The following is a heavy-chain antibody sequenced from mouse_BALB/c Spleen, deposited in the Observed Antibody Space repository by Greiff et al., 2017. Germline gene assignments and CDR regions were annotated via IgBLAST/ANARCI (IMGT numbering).Heavy chain of an antibody. CDR1: GYTFTSYW. J-gene: IGHJ3*01. Sequence: QVQLKESGAELARPGASVKLSCKASGYTFTSYWMQWVKQRPGQGLEWIGAIYPGDGDTRYTQKFKGKATLTADKSSSTAYMQLSSLASEDSAVYYCASGAWFAYWGQGTLVTVSA. CDR2: IYPGDGDT. CDR3: ASGAWFAY. V-gene: IGHV1-87*01.